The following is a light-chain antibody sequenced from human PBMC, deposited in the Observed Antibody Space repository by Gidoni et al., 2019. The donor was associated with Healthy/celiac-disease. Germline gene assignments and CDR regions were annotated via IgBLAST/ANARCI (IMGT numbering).Light chain of an antibody. CDR1: QSVLYSSNNKNY. J-gene: IGKJ4*01. CDR3: QQYYSTRLT. V-gene: IGKV4-1*01. CDR2: WAS. Sequence: DIVMTQSPDSLAVSLGERATINCKSSQSVLYSSNNKNYLAWYQQKPGQPPKLLIYWASNRESGVPDRFSGSGSGTDFTLTISSLQAEDVAVYYCQQYYSTRLTFXGXTKVEIK.